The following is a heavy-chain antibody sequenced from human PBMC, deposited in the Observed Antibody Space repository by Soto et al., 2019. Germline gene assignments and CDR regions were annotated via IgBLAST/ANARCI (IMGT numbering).Heavy chain of an antibody. CDR3: AMEWFDP. J-gene: IGHJ5*02. CDR2: IYYSRST. V-gene: IGHV4-39*01. D-gene: IGHD3-3*01. Sequence: SSETLSLTCTVSGGSISSSSYYWGWIRQPPGKGLEWIGSIYYSRSTYYNPSLKSRVTISVDTSKNQFSLKLSSVTAADTAVYYCAMEWFDPWGQGTLVTVSS. CDR1: GGSISSSSYY.